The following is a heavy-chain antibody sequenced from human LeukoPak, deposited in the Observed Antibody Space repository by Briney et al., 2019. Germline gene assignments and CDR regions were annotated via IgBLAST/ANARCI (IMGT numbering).Heavy chain of an antibody. V-gene: IGHV4-38-2*02. Sequence: SETLSLTCTVSGYSINSGYYWSWIRQPPGKRLEWIGSIYYSGSTYYNPSLKSRVTISVDTSKNQFSLKLSSVTAADTAVYYCARDDYDSSGFDYWGQGTLVTVSS. CDR2: IYYSGST. CDR1: GYSINSGYY. D-gene: IGHD3-22*01. J-gene: IGHJ4*02. CDR3: ARDDYDSSGFDY.